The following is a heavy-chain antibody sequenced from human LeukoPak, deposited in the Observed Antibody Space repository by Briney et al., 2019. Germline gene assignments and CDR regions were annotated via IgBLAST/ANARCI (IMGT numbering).Heavy chain of an antibody. J-gene: IGHJ3*02. D-gene: IGHD3-22*01. CDR2: ISGSGGST. Sequence: PGGSLRLSCAASGFTFSSYAMSWVRQAPGKGLEWVSAISGSGGSTYYADSVKGRFTISRDNSKNTLYLQMNSLRAEDTAVYYCAKAADYYDSSGYYYVADAFDIWGQGTMVTVSS. CDR1: GFTFSSYA. CDR3: AKAADYYDSSGYYYVADAFDI. V-gene: IGHV3-23*01.